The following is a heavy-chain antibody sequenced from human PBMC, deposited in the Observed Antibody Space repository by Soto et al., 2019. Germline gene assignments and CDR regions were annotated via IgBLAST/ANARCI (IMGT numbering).Heavy chain of an antibody. CDR1: GFTLSSYA. D-gene: IGHD3-10*01. V-gene: IGHV3-23*01. CDR3: AKDRLLWFGEPIYYYYFMDV. CDR2: ISGSGGST. J-gene: IGHJ6*03. Sequence: PGGYLRLSCAASGFTLSSYAMSWVRQAPGKGLEWVSAISGSGGSTYYADSVKGRFTISRDNSKNTLYLQMNSLRAEDTAVYYCAKDRLLWFGEPIYYYYFMDVWGKGTTVTVSS.